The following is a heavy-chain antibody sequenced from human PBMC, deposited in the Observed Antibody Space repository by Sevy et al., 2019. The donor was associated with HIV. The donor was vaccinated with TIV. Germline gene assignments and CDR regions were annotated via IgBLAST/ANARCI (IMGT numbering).Heavy chain of an antibody. V-gene: IGHV1-8*01. CDR1: GYTFTSYD. J-gene: IGHJ5*02. CDR3: ACGKGHGGCSKSVEP. Sequence: ASVKVTCKASGYTFTSYDINWVGQATGQGLEWMGWMNPNSGNTGYAQKFQGRVTMTRNTSISTAYMALSSLRSKVTAAYSSACGKGHGGCSKSVEPWGQGTLVTVSS. CDR2: MNPNSGNT. D-gene: IGHD2-21*01.